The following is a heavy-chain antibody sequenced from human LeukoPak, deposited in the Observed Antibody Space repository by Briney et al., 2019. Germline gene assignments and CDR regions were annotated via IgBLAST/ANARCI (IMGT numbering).Heavy chain of an antibody. D-gene: IGHD4-17*01. V-gene: IGHV3-21*01. CDR3: ARDGLTTVTTNYYYYYYMDV. Sequence: GGSLRLSCAASGFTFSSYSMNWVRQAPGKGLEWVSSISSSSSYIYYADSVKGRFTISRDNAKNSLYLQMNSLRAEDTAVYYCARDGLTTVTTNYYYYYYMDVWGKGTTVTVSS. CDR2: ISSSSSYI. CDR1: GFTFSSYS. J-gene: IGHJ6*03.